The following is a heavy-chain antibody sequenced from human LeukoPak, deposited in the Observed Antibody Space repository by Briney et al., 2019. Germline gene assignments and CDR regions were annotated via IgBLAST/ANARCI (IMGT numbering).Heavy chain of an antibody. CDR2: ISGSGGST. V-gene: IGHV3-23*01. J-gene: IGHJ4*02. D-gene: IGHD5-18*01. CDR3: ANLGPQRDTAMV. CDR1: GFTFSSYA. Sequence: GGSLRLSCAASGFTFSSYAMSWVRQAPGKGLEGVSAISGSGGSTYYADSVKGRFTISRDNSKNTLYLQMNSLRAEDTAVYYCANLGPQRDTAMVWGQGTLVTVSS.